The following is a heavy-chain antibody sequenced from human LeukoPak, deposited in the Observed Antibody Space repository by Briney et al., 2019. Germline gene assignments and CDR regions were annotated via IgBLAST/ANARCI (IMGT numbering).Heavy chain of an antibody. Sequence: GGSLILSCAASGFTFSSYEMNWVRQVPGKGLEWISYISSSGSTIYFADSVKGRFTISRDNAKNSLYLQMNSLRAEDTAVYYCARPSRPYRSSEYFQHWGQGTLVIVSS. CDR3: ARPSRPYRSSEYFQH. D-gene: IGHD6-13*01. CDR1: GFTFSSYE. V-gene: IGHV3-48*03. CDR2: ISSSGSTI. J-gene: IGHJ1*01.